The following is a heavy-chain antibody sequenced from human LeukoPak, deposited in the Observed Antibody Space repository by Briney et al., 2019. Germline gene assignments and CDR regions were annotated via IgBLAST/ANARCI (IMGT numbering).Heavy chain of an antibody. CDR2: IYYSGST. D-gene: IGHD3-9*01. J-gene: IGHJ5*02. CDR3: ARQAILTGLLP. CDR1: GGSISSYY. Sequence: SETLSLTCTVSGGSISSYYWSWIRQPPGKGLEWIGYIYYSGSTNYNPSLKSRVTISVDTSKNQFSLKLSPVTAADTAVYYCARQAILTGLLPWGQGTLVTVSS. V-gene: IGHV4-59*08.